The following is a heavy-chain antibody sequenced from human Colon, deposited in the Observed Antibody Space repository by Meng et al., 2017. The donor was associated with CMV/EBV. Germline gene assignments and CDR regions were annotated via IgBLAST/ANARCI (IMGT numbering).Heavy chain of an antibody. J-gene: IGHJ4*02. Sequence: GGSLRLSCTVSGDSINNYYWSWIRQPPGKGLVWVSRINSDGSGTRYADSVKGRFTISRHNARNTLYLQMNSLRAEDTALYYCARADCSSTSCKGADYWGQGTLVTVSS. CDR2: INSDGSGT. CDR3: ARADCSSTSCKGADY. D-gene: IGHD2-2*01. CDR1: GDSINNYY. V-gene: IGHV3-74*01.